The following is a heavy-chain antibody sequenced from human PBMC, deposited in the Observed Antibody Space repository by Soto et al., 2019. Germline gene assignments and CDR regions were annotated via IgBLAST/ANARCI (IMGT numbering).Heavy chain of an antibody. J-gene: IGHJ4*02. CDR2: ITKSGSSA. CDR3: VRGPHYGAWVDYFDN. CDR1: GFTFSSYA. V-gene: IGHV3-48*03. Sequence: GGSLRLSCAASGFTFSSYAMSWVRQAPGKGLEWLSYITKSGSSARYADSVNGRITISRDNTKNTLFLQMNSLRDEDTGIYYCVRGPHYGAWVDYFDNWGQGTLVTVSS. D-gene: IGHD3-10*01.